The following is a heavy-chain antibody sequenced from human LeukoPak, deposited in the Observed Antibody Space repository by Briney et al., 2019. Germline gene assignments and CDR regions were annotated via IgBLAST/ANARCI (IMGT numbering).Heavy chain of an antibody. CDR3: ARGQVFSGYDFQKLPDS. CDR2: IYYTENT. V-gene: IGHV4-59*01. D-gene: IGHD5-12*01. Sequence: SETLSLTCTVPGGSISSYYWSWIRQPPRKGLEWGAYIYYTENTNYNPSLKSRVTISLATPKNQISLKLRPVTAADTAVYYCARGQVFSGYDFQKLPDSWGQGTLVTVSS. CDR1: GGSISSYY. J-gene: IGHJ4*02.